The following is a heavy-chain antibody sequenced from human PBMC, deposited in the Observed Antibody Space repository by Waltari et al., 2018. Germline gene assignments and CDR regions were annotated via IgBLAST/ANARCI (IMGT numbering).Heavy chain of an antibody. CDR2: IRSKTYYGTA. CDR3: ARVEGSFWSGYRFDS. V-gene: IGHV3-49*04. Sequence: EVRLVESGGGLGEPGRSLRLSCSTSGFTFGDYGLSWVRQAPGKGLEWVGFIRSKTYYGTAEYAASMKGRFIISRDDSKSVAYLQMNNLKPEDTAVYYCARVEGSFWSGYRFDSWGQGTPVTVSS. CDR1: GFTFGDYG. J-gene: IGHJ4*02. D-gene: IGHD3-3*01.